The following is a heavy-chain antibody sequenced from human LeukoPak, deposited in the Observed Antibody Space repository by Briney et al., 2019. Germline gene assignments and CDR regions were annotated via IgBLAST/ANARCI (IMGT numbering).Heavy chain of an antibody. J-gene: IGHJ6*03. CDR3: ARAVGATTNYYYYYYMDV. CDR1: GYTFTGYY. Sequence: ASVKVSCKASGYTFTGYYMHWVRQAPRQGLEWMGWINPNSGGTNYAQKFQGRVTMTRDTSISTAYMELSRLRSDDTAVYYCARAVGATTNYYYYYYMDVWGKGTTVTVSS. D-gene: IGHD1-26*01. CDR2: INPNSGGT. V-gene: IGHV1-2*02.